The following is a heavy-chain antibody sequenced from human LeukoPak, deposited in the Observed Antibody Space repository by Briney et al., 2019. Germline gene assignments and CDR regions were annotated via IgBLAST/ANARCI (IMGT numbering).Heavy chain of an antibody. D-gene: IGHD5-12*01. CDR3: ARAATPGHFDL. V-gene: IGHV4-30-2*01. J-gene: IGHJ2*01. CDR2: IYHSEST. Sequence: PSQTLSLTCAVSGGSISSGGYSWSWIRQPPGKGLEWIGYIYHSESTYYNPSLKSRVTISVDRSKNHFSLKLTSLTAADTAVYYCARAATPGHFDLWGRGTLVTVSS. CDR1: GGSISSGGYS.